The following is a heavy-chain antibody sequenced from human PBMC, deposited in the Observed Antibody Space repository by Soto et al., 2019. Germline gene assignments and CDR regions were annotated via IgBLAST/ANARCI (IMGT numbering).Heavy chain of an antibody. J-gene: IGHJ2*01. CDR2: IWYDGSNK. D-gene: IGHD3-22*01. CDR3: ARDQDPFRGSGYYKGYFDL. Sequence: QVQLVESGGGVVQPGRSLRLSCAASGFTFSSYGMHWVRQAPGKGLEWVAVIWYDGSNKYYADSVKGRFTISRDNSKNTLYLQMNSLRAEDTAVYYCARDQDPFRGSGYYKGYFDLWGRGTLVTVSS. CDR1: GFTFSSYG. V-gene: IGHV3-33*01.